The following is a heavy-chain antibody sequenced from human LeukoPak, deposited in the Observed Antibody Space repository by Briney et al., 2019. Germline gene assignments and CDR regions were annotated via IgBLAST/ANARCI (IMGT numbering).Heavy chain of an antibody. CDR3: ASPKGKYIGNYPLEY. CDR1: GFTFSDYS. V-gene: IGHV3-30*01. J-gene: IGHJ4*02. D-gene: IGHD1-26*01. CDR2: ISYDGSDK. Sequence: GGSLRLSCAASGFTFSDYSLHWVRQAPGKGLEWVALISYDGSDKYYADSVKGRFPISRDNSQDTLYLQMNSLGADDTAVYYCASPKGKYIGNYPLEYWGQGTLVTVSS.